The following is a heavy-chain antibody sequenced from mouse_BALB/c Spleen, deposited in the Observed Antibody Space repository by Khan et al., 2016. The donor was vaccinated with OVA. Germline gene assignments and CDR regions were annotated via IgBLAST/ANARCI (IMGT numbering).Heavy chain of an antibody. CDR1: GYSITSEYT. CDR2: ISYSGNT. J-gene: IGHJ3*01. D-gene: IGHD2-4*01. V-gene: IGHV3-2*02. CDR3: ARKEYYDYDPFPY. Sequence: EVELVESGPGLVKPSQSLSLTCTVTGYSITSEYTWNWIRQFPGNKLEWMGFISYSGNTRYNPSLKSRISITRDTSKNQFFLQLNSVTSEDTATYDCARKEYYDYDPFPYWGQGTLVTVSA.